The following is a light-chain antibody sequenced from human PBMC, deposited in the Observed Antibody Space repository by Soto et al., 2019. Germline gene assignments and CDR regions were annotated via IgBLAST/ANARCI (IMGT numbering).Light chain of an antibody. CDR3: SSYTSSSTYV. CDR1: SSDVGGYNY. J-gene: IGLJ1*01. CDR2: EVS. Sequence: QSALTQPASVSGSPGQSITISCAGTSSDVGGYNYVSWYQHHPGKAPKLMIYEVSDRPSGVSNRFSGSKSGNTASLTISGLQAEDEADYYCSSYTSSSTYVFGTGPKVA. V-gene: IGLV2-14*01.